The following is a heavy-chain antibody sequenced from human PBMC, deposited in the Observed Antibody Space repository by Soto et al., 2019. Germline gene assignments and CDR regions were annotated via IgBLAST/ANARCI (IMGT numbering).Heavy chain of an antibody. J-gene: IGHJ4*02. D-gene: IGHD2-21*02. V-gene: IGHV3-48*03. CDR1: GFNLRNYE. CDR2: ISGSNNNI. CDR3: ATEELCGADCYFFKH. Sequence: GSLRLSCAVSGFNLRNYEMNWVRQVPGKGLELISKISGSNNNIYYADSVQGRFTISRDNANNVLFLQMNSLRAEDTATYHCATEELCGADCYFFKHWGQGTLVTVSS.